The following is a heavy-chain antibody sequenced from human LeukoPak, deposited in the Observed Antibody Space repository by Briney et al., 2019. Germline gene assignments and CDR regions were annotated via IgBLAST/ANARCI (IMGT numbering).Heavy chain of an antibody. J-gene: IGHJ4*02. CDR1: GFTFSTYA. Sequence: GGSLRLSCAASGFTFSTYAMNWVRQAPGKGLKWVSVISGSGSNTYYADSVKGRFTISRDNSKNTLYLEMNSVRAEDTAIYYCARDAGMVTWDYWGQGALVTVSS. CDR3: ARDAGMVTWDY. V-gene: IGHV3-23*01. D-gene: IGHD5-18*01. CDR2: ISGSGSNT.